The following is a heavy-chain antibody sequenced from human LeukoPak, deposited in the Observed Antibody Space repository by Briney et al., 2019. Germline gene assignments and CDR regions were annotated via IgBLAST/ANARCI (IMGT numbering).Heavy chain of an antibody. Sequence: GGSLRLSCAASGFTFSSYAMHWVRQAPGKGLEWVAVISYDGSNKYYADSVKGRFTISRGNSKNTLYLQMNSLRAEDTAVYYCARGLYDILTGCDYWGQGTLVTVSS. CDR3: ARGLYDILTGCDY. V-gene: IGHV3-30-3*01. D-gene: IGHD3-9*01. CDR2: ISYDGSNK. CDR1: GFTFSSYA. J-gene: IGHJ4*02.